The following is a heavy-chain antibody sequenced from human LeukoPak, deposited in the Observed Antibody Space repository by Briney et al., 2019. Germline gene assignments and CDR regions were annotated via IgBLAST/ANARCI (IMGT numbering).Heavy chain of an antibody. CDR3: ARDLFRDFDY. CDR1: GFTFSSFS. CDR2: ISSSSSYI. J-gene: IGHJ4*02. D-gene: IGHD3-10*01. V-gene: IGHV3-21*01. Sequence: GGSLRLSCAASGFTFSSFSMNWVRQAPGKGLEWVSSISSSSSYIYYADSVKGRFTISRDNAKNSLYLQMNSLRAEDTAVYYCARDLFRDFDYWGQGTLVTVSS.